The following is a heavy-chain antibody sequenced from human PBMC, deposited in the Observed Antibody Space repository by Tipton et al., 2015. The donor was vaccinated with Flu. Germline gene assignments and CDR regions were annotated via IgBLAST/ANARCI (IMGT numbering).Heavy chain of an antibody. Sequence: SLRLSCAASGFTFDDYAMHWVRQAPGKGLEWVSGISWNSGSIGYADSVKGRFTISRDNAKNSLYLQMNSLRAEDTALYYCAKGGGALVGATLTDYWGQGTLVTVSS. J-gene: IGHJ4*02. CDR2: ISWNSGSI. CDR1: GFTFDDYA. CDR3: AKGGGALVGATLTDY. V-gene: IGHV3-9*01. D-gene: IGHD1-26*01.